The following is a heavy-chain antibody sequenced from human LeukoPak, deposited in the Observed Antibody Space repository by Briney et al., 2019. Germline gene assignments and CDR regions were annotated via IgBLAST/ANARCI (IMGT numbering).Heavy chain of an antibody. D-gene: IGHD4-17*01. CDR3: ARGYGDFDY. CDR1: GGSFSGYY. Sequence: PSETLSLTCAVYGGSFSGYYWSWIRQPPGKGLEWIGEINHSGSTNYNPSLKSRVTISVDKSKNQFSLKLSSVTAADTAVYYCARGYGDFDYWGQGTLVTVSS. CDR2: INHSGST. V-gene: IGHV4-34*01. J-gene: IGHJ4*02.